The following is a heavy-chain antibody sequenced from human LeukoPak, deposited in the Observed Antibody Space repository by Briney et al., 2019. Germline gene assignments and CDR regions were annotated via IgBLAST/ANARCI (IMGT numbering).Heavy chain of an antibody. CDR3: ARELVRYRLGYMDV. Sequence: PSETLSLTCTVSGGSISSSSYYWGWIRQPPGKGLEWIGSIYYSGSTYYNPSLKSRVTISVDTSKNQFSLKLSSVTASDTAVYYCARELVRYRLGYMDVWGKGTTVTVSS. CDR1: GGSISSSSYY. D-gene: IGHD5-12*01. J-gene: IGHJ6*03. V-gene: IGHV4-39*07. CDR2: IYYSGST.